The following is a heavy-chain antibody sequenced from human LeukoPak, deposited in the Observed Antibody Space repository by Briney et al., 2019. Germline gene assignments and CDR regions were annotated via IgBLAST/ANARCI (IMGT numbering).Heavy chain of an antibody. J-gene: IGHJ2*01. CDR1: GDSLSGFY. CDR3: ARLGRDGYTHWYFDL. Sequence: SETLSLTCTVSGDSLSGFYWSWIRQPPGKGLACIGSIYFSGSTNYNPSLKSRVTMSVDTSENQFSLWLSSVTAADTAVYYCARLGRDGYTHWYFDLWGRGALVAVSS. D-gene: IGHD5-24*01. V-gene: IGHV4-59*01. CDR2: IYFSGST.